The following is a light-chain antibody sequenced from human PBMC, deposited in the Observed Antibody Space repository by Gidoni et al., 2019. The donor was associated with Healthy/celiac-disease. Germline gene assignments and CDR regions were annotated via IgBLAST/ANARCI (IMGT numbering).Light chain of an antibody. V-gene: IGKV1-5*03. CDR2: KAS. CDR3: QHWNT. J-gene: IGKJ2*01. CDR1: QSISSW. Sequence: DIQMPQSPSTLSASVGDRVTITCRASQSISSWLAWYPQKPGKAPKLLIYKASSLESGVPTRFSGSGSGTEFTLTISSLQPDDFATYYCQHWNTFGQGTKLEIK.